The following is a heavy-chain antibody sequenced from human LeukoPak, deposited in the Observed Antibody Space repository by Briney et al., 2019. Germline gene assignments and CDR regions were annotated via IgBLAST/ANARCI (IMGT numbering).Heavy chain of an antibody. CDR2: INNDGTVT. J-gene: IGHJ4*02. V-gene: IGHV3-74*01. Sequence: GGSLRLSCAASGLTFSKHWMLWVRQAPGKGLESVARINNDGTVTTYADSVKGRFTVSRDNADHTMFLQMSSLIDEHTAVYYRATKHWLGPPPDFWGRGTPVSVFS. CDR3: ATKHWLGPPPDF. CDR1: GLTFSKHW. D-gene: IGHD6-19*01.